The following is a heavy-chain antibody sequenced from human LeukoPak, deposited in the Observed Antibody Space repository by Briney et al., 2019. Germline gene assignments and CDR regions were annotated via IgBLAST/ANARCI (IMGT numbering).Heavy chain of an antibody. CDR3: ARHGGIIAAAGTRAFDI. J-gene: IGHJ3*02. Sequence: SETLSLTCTVSGGSISSYYWSWIRQPPGKGLEWIGEINHSGSTNYNPSLKSRVTISVDTSKNQFSLKLTSVTAADTAVYHCARHGGIIAAAGTRAFDIWGQGTMVTVSS. D-gene: IGHD6-13*01. V-gene: IGHV4-34*01. CDR1: GGSISSYY. CDR2: INHSGST.